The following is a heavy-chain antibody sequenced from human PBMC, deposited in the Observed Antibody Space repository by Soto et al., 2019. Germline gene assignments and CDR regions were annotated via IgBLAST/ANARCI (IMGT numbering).Heavy chain of an antibody. J-gene: IGHJ4*02. CDR2: LSYDGSKK. V-gene: IGHV3-30-3*01. CDR1: GFTLSNYG. Sequence: PGGSLRLSCAASGFTLSNYGMHWVRQAPGRGLEWVATLSYDGSKKDYADSVKGRFTISRDISKNALYLQLNNLRVEDTAVYYCARLHYDSRGYFHYWGQGTLVTVSS. CDR3: ARLHYDSRGYFHY. D-gene: IGHD3-22*01.